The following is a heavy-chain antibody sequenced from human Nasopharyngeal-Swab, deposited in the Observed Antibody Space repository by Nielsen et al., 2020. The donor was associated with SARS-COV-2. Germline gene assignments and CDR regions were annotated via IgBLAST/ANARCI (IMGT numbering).Heavy chain of an antibody. D-gene: IGHD3-3*01. V-gene: IGHV3-33*05. Sequence: GESLKISCAASGFTFSSYGMHWVRQAPGKGLEWVAVISYDGSNKYYADSVKGRFTISRDNAKNSLYLQMNSLRAEDTAVYYCARVPVLRFLEWLLFDYWGQGTLVTVSS. CDR3: ARVPVLRFLEWLLFDY. CDR2: ISYDGSNK. CDR1: GFTFSSYG. J-gene: IGHJ4*02.